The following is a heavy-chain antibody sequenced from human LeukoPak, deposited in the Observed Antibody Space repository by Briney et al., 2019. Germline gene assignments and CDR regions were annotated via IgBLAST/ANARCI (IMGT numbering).Heavy chain of an antibody. CDR1: GGSFSGYY. CDR2: INHSGST. J-gene: IGHJ6*03. Sequence: PSETLSLTCAVYGGSFSGYYWSWIRQPPGKGLEWIGEINHSGSTNYNPSLKSRVTISVDTSKNQFSLKLSSVTAADTAVYYRARGHIAARLGGYYYYYYYMDVWGKGTTVTVSS. CDR3: ARGHIAARLGGYYYYYYYMDV. D-gene: IGHD6-6*01. V-gene: IGHV4-34*01.